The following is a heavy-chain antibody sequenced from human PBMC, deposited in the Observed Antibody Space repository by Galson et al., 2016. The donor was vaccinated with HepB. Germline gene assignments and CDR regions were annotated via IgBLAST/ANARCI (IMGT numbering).Heavy chain of an antibody. CDR2: IGFSGRDR. D-gene: IGHD6-19*01. J-gene: IGHJ4*02. Sequence: SLRLSCAASGFTFSSHNMNWVRQAPGKGLEWVSSIGFSGRDRYYADSVKGRFTISRDNAEDSLFLQMNSLRAEDTALYYCARESSGALFDSWGQGTLVTVSS. CDR1: GFTFSSHN. CDR3: ARESSGALFDS. V-gene: IGHV3-21*01.